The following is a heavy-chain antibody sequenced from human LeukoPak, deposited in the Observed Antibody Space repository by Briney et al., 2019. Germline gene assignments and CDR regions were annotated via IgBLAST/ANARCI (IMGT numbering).Heavy chain of an antibody. J-gene: IGHJ6*03. D-gene: IGHD1-26*01. CDR2: IKQDGSEK. V-gene: IGHV3-7*01. Sequence: GGSLRLSCATSGFTFSRYWMTWVRQAPGKGLEWVANIKQDGSEKHYVDSVKGRFTISRDIAKNSLYLQMSSLRAEDTAVYYCATVKWEPSTWYYMDVWGKGTTVTVSS. CDR3: ATVKWEPSTWYYMDV. CDR1: GFTFSRYW.